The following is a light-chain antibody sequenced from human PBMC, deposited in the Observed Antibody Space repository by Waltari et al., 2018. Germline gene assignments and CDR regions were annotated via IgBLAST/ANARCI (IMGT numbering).Light chain of an antibody. CDR2: DAS. CDR3: QQRSNWPIT. V-gene: IGKV3-11*01. J-gene: IGKJ5*01. CDR1: QTVSSY. Sequence: EIVLTQSPATLSLSPGERANVSCRASQTVSSYFAWYQQNPGQAPRLLIYDASNRATGISARFSGSGSGTAFTLTISSLEPEDFAVYYCQQRSNWPITFGQGTRLEIK.